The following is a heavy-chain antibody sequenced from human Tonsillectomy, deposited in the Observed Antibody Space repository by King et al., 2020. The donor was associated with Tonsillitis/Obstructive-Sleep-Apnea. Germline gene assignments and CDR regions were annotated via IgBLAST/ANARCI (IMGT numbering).Heavy chain of an antibody. CDR1: GFTFSSYP. V-gene: IGHV3-30*04. J-gene: IGHJ6*02. CDR2: ISYDGSNK. Sequence: QVQLVESGGGVVQPGRSLRLSCAASGFTFSSYPMHWVRQAPGKGLEWVAVISYDGSNKYYADSVKGRFTISRDNSKNTLYLQMNSLRPEDTAVYYCARADLDDYYYYYGMDVWGQGTTVTVSS. CDR3: ARADLDDYYYYYGMDV.